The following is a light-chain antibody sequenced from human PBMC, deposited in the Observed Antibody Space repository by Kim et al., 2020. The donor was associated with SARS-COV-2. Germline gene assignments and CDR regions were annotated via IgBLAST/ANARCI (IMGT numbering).Light chain of an antibody. CDR2: DAS. Sequence: DIQMTQSPSSLSASLGDRVTISCQASHDIINYLSWYQQKPGKAPKLLIYDASNLERGVPSRFGGSGSGTDFTFSIDNLQSEDIATYFCQQYQSLPITFGQGTRLEIK. CDR1: HDIINY. V-gene: IGKV1-33*01. J-gene: IGKJ5*01. CDR3: QQYQSLPIT.